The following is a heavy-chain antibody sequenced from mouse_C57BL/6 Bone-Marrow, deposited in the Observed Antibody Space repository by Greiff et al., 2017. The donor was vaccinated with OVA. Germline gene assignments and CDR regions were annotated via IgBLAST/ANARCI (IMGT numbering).Heavy chain of an antibody. CDR3: ARQGLRQYYAMDY. J-gene: IGHJ4*01. Sequence: VQLQQSGPGLVAPSQSLSITCTVSGFSLTSYGVHWVRQPPGKGLEWLVVIWSDGSTTYNSALKSRLSISKDNSKSQVFLKMNSLQTDDTAMYYCARQGLRQYYAMDYWGQGTSVTVSS. D-gene: IGHD2-4*01. CDR1: GFSLTSYG. V-gene: IGHV2-6-1*01. CDR2: IWSDGST.